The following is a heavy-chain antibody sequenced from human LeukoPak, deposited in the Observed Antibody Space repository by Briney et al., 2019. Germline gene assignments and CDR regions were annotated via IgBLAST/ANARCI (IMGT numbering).Heavy chain of an antibody. CDR3: AQSKSRYSKTWGTFDY. J-gene: IGHJ4*02. V-gene: IGHV2-5*02. D-gene: IGHD3-16*01. CDR1: GFSLNTSAVG. CDR2: IYWDDNK. Sequence: SGPTLVKPTQTLTLTCTFSGFSLNTSAVGVGWIRQPPGKALEWLALIYWDDNKRYSPSLKRRLTFTKDTSKSQVVLTMTNMDPVDTATYFCAQSKSRYSKTWGTFDYWGPGTPVTVSS.